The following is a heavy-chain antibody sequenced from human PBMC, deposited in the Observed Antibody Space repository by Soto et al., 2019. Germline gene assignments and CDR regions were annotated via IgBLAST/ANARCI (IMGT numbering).Heavy chain of an antibody. Sequence: SETLSLTCIVSGDSVSSGTYYWSWIRQPPGKGLEWIGYVYYRGSTNYNPSLKSRVTISIDTSRNQFSLKVSSVTAADTAVYYCARGLDYVGFDYWGQGTLVTVSS. CDR3: ARGLDYVGFDY. CDR1: GDSVSSGTYY. V-gene: IGHV4-61*01. CDR2: VYYRGST. J-gene: IGHJ4*02. D-gene: IGHD4-17*01.